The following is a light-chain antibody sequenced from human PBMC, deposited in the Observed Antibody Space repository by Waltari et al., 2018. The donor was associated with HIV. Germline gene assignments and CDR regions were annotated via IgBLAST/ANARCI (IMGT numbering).Light chain of an antibody. CDR2: LAS. Sequence: DLLISQSPRSLSVTPGESASISCWATSSLRHGNNNRNYIDWDVQRPGQTPRLRIYLASSRASGVPARFACIGSGTNVTLRITKGAPEDVGTYYCLQGLRAPFDFGQGT. J-gene: IGKJ2*01. CDR3: LQGLRAPFD. CDR1: SSLRHGNNNRNY. V-gene: IGKV2-28*01.